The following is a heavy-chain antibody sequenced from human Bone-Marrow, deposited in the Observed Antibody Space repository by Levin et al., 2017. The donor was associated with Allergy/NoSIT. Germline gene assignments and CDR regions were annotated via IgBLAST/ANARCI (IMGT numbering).Heavy chain of an antibody. J-gene: IGHJ6*02. CDR2: IIPLFDTM. CDR1: GGTFSNYS. CDR3: TRSPPRKPCTPEMLGDYGLEG. V-gene: IGHV1-69*13. Sequence: SVKVSCKATGGTFSNYSINWVRQAPGQGLEWMGGIIPLFDTMNYAQKFQGRVSIIADESTVTAYMELSSLRSDDTAVYYCTRSPPRKPCTPEMLGDYGLEGWGQGTTVTVSS. D-gene: IGHD1-14*01.